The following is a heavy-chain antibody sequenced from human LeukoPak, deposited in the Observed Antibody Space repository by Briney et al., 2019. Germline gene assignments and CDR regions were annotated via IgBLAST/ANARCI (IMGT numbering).Heavy chain of an antibody. CDR3: AREVVVVPADTFDL. J-gene: IGHJ2*01. CDR1: GYTFTGYH. V-gene: IGHV1-2*02. D-gene: IGHD2-2*01. Sequence: GASVKVSCKASGYTFTGYHMHWVRQAPGQGLEWMGWINPNSGGTNYAQKFQGRVTMTRDTSISTAYMELSRLRSDDTAVYYCAREVVVVPADTFDLWGRGTLVTVSS. CDR2: INPNSGGT.